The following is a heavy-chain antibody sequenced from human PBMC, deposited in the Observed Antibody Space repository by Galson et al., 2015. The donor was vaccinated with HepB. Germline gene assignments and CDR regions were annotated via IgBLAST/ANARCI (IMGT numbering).Heavy chain of an antibody. D-gene: IGHD6-13*01. CDR2: ISYDGSNK. CDR1: GFTFSSYG. CDR3: AKEGGHSSSWSHYYYYGMDV. V-gene: IGHV3-30*18. Sequence: SLRLSCAASGFTFSSYGMHWVRQAPGKGLEWVAVISYDGSNKYYADSVKGRFTISRDNSKNTLYLQMNSLRAEDTAVYYCAKEGGHSSSWSHYYYYGMDVWGQGTTVTVSS. J-gene: IGHJ6*02.